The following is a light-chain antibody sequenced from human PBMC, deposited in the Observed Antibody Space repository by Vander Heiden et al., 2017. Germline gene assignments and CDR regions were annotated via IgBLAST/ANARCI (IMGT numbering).Light chain of an antibody. Sequence: QSALTQPASVSGSPGPSITISCTGTSSDVGSYNLVSWYQQHPGKAPKLMIYEVSKRPSGVSNRFSGSKSGNTASLTISGRQAEDEADYYCCSYAGSSTWVFGGGTKLTVL. CDR2: EVS. CDR3: CSYAGSSTWV. CDR1: SSDVGSYNL. J-gene: IGLJ3*02. V-gene: IGLV2-23*02.